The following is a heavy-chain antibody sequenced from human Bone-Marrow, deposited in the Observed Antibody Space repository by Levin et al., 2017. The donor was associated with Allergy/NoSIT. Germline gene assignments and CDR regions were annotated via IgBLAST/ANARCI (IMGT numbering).Heavy chain of an antibody. CDR2: IYHSGST. J-gene: IGHJ3*02. D-gene: IGHD3-10*01. V-gene: IGHV4-30-2*01. Sequence: SQTLSLTCAVSGGSISSGGYSWSWIRQPPGKGLEWIGYIYHSGSTYYNPSLKSRVTISVDRSKNQFSLKLSSVTAADTAVYYCARAEAWYGVGESLGAFDSWGQGTMVTVSS. CDR3: ARAEAWYGVGESLGAFDS. CDR1: GGSISSGGYS.